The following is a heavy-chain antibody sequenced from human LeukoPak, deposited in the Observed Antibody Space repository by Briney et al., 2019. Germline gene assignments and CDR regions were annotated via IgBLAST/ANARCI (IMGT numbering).Heavy chain of an antibody. CDR3: AREGYDSSGYSNDAFDI. V-gene: IGHV4-61*02. J-gene: IGHJ3*02. CDR1: GNSISSGDNY. D-gene: IGHD3-22*01. Sequence: PSETLSLTCTVSGNSISSGDNYWSWIRQPAGKGLEWIGRIYTSGSTNYNPSLKSRVTISVDTSKNQFSLKLSSVTAADTAVYYCAREGYDSSGYSNDAFDIWGQGTMVTVSS. CDR2: IYTSGST.